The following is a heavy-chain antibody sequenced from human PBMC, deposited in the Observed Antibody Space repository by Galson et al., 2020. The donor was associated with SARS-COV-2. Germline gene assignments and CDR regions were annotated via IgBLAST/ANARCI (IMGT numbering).Heavy chain of an antibody. CDR1: GDSISSCGYS. CDR3: ARGGVPPVTTRGLPPYYYGMDV. D-gene: IGHD4-17*01. V-gene: IGHV4-30-2*01. CDR2: IYHSGST. Sequence: ASETLSLTCAVSGDSISSCGYSWSWIRQPPGKGLEWIGYIYHSGSTYYNPSLKSRVTISVDRSKNQFSLKLSSVTAADTAVYYCARGGVPPVTTRGLPPYYYGMDVWGQGTTVTVSS. J-gene: IGHJ6*02.